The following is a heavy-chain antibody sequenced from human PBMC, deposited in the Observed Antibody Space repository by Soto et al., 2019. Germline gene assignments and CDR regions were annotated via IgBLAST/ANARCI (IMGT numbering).Heavy chain of an antibody. V-gene: IGHV4-59*08. CDR3: ARLDILTGSDAFDI. Sequence: SETLSLTCTVSGASISNFYWSWIRQPPGKGLEWLGYIDHSGSTTYNPSLKSRVTISVDTSKNQFSLKLSSVTAADTAVYYCARLDILTGSDAFDIWGQGTMVPVSS. CDR1: GASISNFY. D-gene: IGHD3-9*01. CDR2: IDHSGST. J-gene: IGHJ3*02.